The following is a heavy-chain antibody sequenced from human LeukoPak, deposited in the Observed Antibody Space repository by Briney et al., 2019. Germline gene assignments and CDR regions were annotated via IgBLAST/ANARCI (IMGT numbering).Heavy chain of an antibody. D-gene: IGHD6-6*01. CDR1: GYSCTMYW. CDR2: IYPGDSDT. V-gene: IGHV5-51*01. J-gene: IGHJ3*02. Sequence: TGESLKISCKGSGYSCTMYWIGWVRQMTGKGLEWMGIIYPGDSDTRYSPSFQGQVTISADKSISTAYLPCRSLKASDTAMYYCARSYTTSTEAFDIWGQETMVTVSS. CDR3: ARSYTTSTEAFDI.